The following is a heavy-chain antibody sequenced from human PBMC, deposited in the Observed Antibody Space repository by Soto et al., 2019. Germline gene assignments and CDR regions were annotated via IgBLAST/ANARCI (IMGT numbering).Heavy chain of an antibody. CDR3: ASGRPIDY. Sequence: GESLKISCAASGFSFSSYMMNWVRQAPGKGLEWVSSISSSSVYIFYADSVTGRFTISRDNAKNSLYLQMNSLRAEDTAVYFCASGRPIDYWGQGTLVTVSS. J-gene: IGHJ4*02. D-gene: IGHD6-6*01. CDR1: GFSFSSYM. CDR2: ISSSSVYI. V-gene: IGHV3-21*01.